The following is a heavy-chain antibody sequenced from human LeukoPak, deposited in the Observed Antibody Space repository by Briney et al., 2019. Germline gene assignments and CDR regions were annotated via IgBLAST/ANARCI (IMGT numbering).Heavy chain of an antibody. CDR3: AKLLGVGRGGYYMDV. J-gene: IGHJ6*03. CDR1: GFTFSSYA. CDR2: ISGSGGST. D-gene: IGHD2-15*01. Sequence: PGGSLRLSCAASGFTFSSYAMSWVRQAPGKGLEWVSAISGSGGSTYYADSVKGRFTISRDNSKNTLYLQMNSLRAEDTAVYYCAKLLGVGRGGYYMDVWGKGTTVTVSS. V-gene: IGHV3-23*01.